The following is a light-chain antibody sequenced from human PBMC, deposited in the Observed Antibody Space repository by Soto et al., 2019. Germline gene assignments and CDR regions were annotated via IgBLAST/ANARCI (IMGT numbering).Light chain of an antibody. V-gene: IGKV4-1*01. J-gene: IGKJ3*01. CDR3: QQYYNAPST. CDR2: WAS. Sequence: DIVMTQSPDSLAVSLGKRATINCKSSQSVLYSSNNKNYLAWYQQKPGQPPKLLIYWASTRESGVPDRFSGSGSGTDFTLTISSLQAADVAVYYCQQYYNAPSTFGPGTKVDIK. CDR1: QSVLYSSNNKNY.